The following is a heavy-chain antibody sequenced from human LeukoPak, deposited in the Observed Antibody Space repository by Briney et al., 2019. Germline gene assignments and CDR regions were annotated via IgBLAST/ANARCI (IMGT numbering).Heavy chain of an antibody. V-gene: IGHV4-39*07. D-gene: IGHD3-9*01. CDR3: ARTQPQLRYFDWLLDWFDP. Sequence: SETLSLTCTVSGGSISSSSYYWGWIRQPPGKGLEWIGSIYYSGSTYYNPSLKSRVTISVDTSENQFSLKLSSVTAADTAVYYCARTQPQLRYFDWLLDWFDPWGQGTLVTVSS. CDR1: GGSISSSSYY. CDR2: IYYSGST. J-gene: IGHJ5*02.